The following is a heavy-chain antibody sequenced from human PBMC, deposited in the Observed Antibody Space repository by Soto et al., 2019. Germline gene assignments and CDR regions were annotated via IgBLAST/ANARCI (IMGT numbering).Heavy chain of an antibody. CDR1: GFTFNIYA. J-gene: IGHJ1*01. D-gene: IGHD2-15*01. CDR2: ISPNGNNV. Sequence: PGGSLRLSCGASGFTFNIYAMTWVRQAPGKGLEWVAAISPNGNNVYYADSVTARFTISRDNFRNTVSLQMNSLRAEDTGVYFCAKGLSPQLLQNSSADWGQGTMVTVSS. CDR3: AKGLSPQLLQNSSAD. V-gene: IGHV3-23*01.